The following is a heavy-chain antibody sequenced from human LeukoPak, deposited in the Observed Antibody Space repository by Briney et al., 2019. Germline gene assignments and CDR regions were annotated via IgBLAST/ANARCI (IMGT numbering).Heavy chain of an antibody. V-gene: IGHV3-30*18. D-gene: IGHD3-16*02. Sequence: GGSLRLSCAASGFTFSNYGMHWVRQAPGKGLEWVVVISYDGSNKYYAESVKGRFTISRDNSKNKLYLQMNSLRAEDTAVFYCAKVSGFKITFGGVIDWGQGTPVTVSS. J-gene: IGHJ4*02. CDR1: GFTFSNYG. CDR3: AKVSGFKITFGGVID. CDR2: ISYDGSNK.